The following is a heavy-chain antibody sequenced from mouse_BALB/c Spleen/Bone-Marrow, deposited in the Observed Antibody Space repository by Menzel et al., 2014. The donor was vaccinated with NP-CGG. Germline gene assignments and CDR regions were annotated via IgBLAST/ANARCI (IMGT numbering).Heavy chain of an antibody. CDR3: ARDSYGSAWFAY. CDR2: SRNKANDCTT. J-gene: IGHJ3*01. D-gene: IGHD2-2*01. Sequence: EVKLVESGGGLVQPGGSLRLSCATSGFTFSDFYMEWVRQPPGKRLEWIAASRNKANDCTTEYSAPVKGRFIVSRDTSQSILYLQMNALRAEDTAIYYCARDSYGSAWFAYWGQGTLVTVSA. V-gene: IGHV7-1*02. CDR1: GFTFSDFY.